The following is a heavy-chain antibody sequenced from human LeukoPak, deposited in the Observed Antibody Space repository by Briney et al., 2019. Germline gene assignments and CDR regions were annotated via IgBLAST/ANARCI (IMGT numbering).Heavy chain of an antibody. CDR1: GVSISSSSYY. CDR2: IYYSGST. CDR3: VTAAVAGDF. V-gene: IGHV4-39*01. D-gene: IGHD6-19*01. J-gene: IGHJ4*02. Sequence: SETLSLTCTVSGVSISSSSYYWGWLGQPPGQGLEWIVSIYYSGSTDYNPSLMSRLIISVDTSKNQFSQKLSSVTAADTAVYYCVTAAVAGDFWGEGTLVTVSS.